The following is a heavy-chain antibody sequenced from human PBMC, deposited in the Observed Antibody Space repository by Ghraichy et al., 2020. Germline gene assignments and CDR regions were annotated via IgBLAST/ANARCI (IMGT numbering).Heavy chain of an antibody. D-gene: IGHD3-10*01. V-gene: IGHV4-34*01. CDR3: ARLRITMVQGGNWYFDL. Sequence: GSLRLSCAVYGGSFSGYYWSWIRQPPGKGLEWIGEINHSGSTNYNPSLKSRVTISVDTSKNQFSLKLSSVTAADTAVYYCARLRITMVQGGNWYFDLWGRGTLVTVSS. CDR1: GGSFSGYY. J-gene: IGHJ2*01. CDR2: INHSGST.